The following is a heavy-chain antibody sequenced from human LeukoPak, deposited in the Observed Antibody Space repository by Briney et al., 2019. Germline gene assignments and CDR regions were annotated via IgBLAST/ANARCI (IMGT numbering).Heavy chain of an antibody. V-gene: IGHV3-33*01. CDR1: GFTFSSYG. CDR2: IWYDGSNK. J-gene: IGHJ4*02. CDR3: ARDIAAAAGENDY. Sequence: GGSLRLSCAASGFTFSSYGMHWVRQAPGKGLEWVAVIWYDGSNKYYADSVKGRFTISRDNSKNTLYLQMNSLRAEDTAVYYCARDIAAAAGENDYWGQGTLVTVSS. D-gene: IGHD6-13*01.